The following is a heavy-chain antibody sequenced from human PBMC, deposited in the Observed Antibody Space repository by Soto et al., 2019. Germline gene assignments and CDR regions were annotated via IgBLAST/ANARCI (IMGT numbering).Heavy chain of an antibody. V-gene: IGHV4-30-4*01. CDR2: IYYSGST. CDR1: GGSISSGDYY. CDR3: ARGRPSSHWFDP. D-gene: IGHD2-15*01. Sequence: QVQLQESGPGLVKPSQTLSVTCTVSGGSISSGDYYWSWIRQPPGKGLEWIGYIYYSGSTYYNPSLKSRVTISVDTSKNQFSLKLSSETAADTAVYYCARGRPSSHWFDPWGQGTLVTVSS. J-gene: IGHJ5*02.